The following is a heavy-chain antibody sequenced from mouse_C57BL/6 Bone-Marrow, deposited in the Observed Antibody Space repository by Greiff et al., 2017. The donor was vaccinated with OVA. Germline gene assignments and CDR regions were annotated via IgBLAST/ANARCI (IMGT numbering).Heavy chain of an antibody. Sequence: EVMLVESGGGLVKPGGSLKLSCAASEFPFGDNGITWVRRAPANGLAWVSYTSSVGSTIYYADTVTGRFTISRDNAKNTLFLQMTSLRSEDTAMYYCARPAFTTVWYFDVWGTGTTVTVSS. CDR1: EFPFGDNG. J-gene: IGHJ1*03. CDR3: ARPAFTTVWYFDV. CDR2: TSSVGSTI. V-gene: IGHV5-17*01. D-gene: IGHD1-1*01.